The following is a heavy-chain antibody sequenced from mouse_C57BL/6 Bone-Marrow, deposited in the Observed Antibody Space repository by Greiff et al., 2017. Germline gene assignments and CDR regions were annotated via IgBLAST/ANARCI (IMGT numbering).Heavy chain of an antibody. J-gene: IGHJ3*01. V-gene: IGHV3-6*01. CDR3: AREGHYYGIAY. CDR1: GYSITSGYY. D-gene: IGHD1-1*01. Sequence: DVKLQESGPGLVKPSQSLSLTCSVTGYSITSGYYWNWIRQFPGNKLEWMGYISYDGSNNYNPSLKNRISITRDTSKNQFFLKLNSVTTEDTATYYCAREGHYYGIAYWGQGTLVTVSA. CDR2: ISYDGSN.